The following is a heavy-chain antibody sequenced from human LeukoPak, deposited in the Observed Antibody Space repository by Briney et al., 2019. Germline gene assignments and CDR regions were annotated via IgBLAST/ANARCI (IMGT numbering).Heavy chain of an antibody. CDR2: INPNSGGT. Sequence: ASVKVSCKASGYTFTGYYMHWVRQAPGQGLEWMGWINPNSGGTNYAQKFQGRVTMTRDTSISTAYMELSRLRSDDTAVYYCARTITMVRGVIPYNWFDPWGQGTLVTVSS. CDR1: GYTFTGYY. V-gene: IGHV1-2*02. CDR3: ARTITMVRGVIPYNWFDP. J-gene: IGHJ5*02. D-gene: IGHD3-10*01.